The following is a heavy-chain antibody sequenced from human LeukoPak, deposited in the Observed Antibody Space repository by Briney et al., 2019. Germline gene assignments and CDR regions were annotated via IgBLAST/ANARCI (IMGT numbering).Heavy chain of an antibody. CDR2: IYSGGST. CDR3: ARCKGIPFSGSYDY. V-gene: IGHV3-53*01. J-gene: IGHJ4*02. Sequence: GGSLRLSCAASGFTFSSYWMSWVRQAPGKGLEWVSVIYSGGSTYYADSVKGRFNISRDNSKNTLYLQMNSLRVEDTAVYYCARCKGIPFSGSYDYWGQGTLVTVSS. CDR1: GFTFSSYW. D-gene: IGHD1-26*01.